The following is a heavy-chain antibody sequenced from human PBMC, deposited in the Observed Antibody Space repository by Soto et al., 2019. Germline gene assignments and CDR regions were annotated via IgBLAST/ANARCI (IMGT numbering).Heavy chain of an antibody. J-gene: IGHJ4*02. V-gene: IGHV3-9*01. CDR2: ISWNSGSI. CDR3: AKDKWVRGVSYYFDY. D-gene: IGHD3-10*01. Sequence: EVQLVESGGGLVQPGRSLRLSCAASGFTFDDYAMHWVRQAPGKGLEWVSGISWNSGSIGYADSVKGRFTISRDNAKNSLYLQMNSLRAEDTALYYCAKDKWVRGVSYYFDYWGQGTLVTVSS. CDR1: GFTFDDYA.